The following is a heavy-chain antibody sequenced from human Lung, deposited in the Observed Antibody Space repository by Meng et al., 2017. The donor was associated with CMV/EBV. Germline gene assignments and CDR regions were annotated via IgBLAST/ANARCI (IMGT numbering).Heavy chain of an antibody. D-gene: IGHD6-19*01. J-gene: IGHJ4*02. V-gene: IGHV1-18*01. CDR3: VKHSSDWSLDS. Sequence: SXXVSCKASGGTFSSYAISWVRQAPGQGLEWMGWIHPSGHPTYAQKFQGRVTMTIDTSTTTASMELRSLRSDDSALYYCVKHSSDWSLDSWGQGTLVTVSS. CDR1: GGTFSSYA. CDR2: IHPSGHP.